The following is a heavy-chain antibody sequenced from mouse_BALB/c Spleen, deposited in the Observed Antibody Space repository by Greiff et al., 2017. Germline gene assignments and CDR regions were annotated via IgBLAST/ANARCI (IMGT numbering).Heavy chain of an antibody. D-gene: IGHD1-1*01. Sequence: EVQRVESGGGLVKPGGSLKLSCAASGFTFSSYTMSWVRQTPEKRLEWVATISSGGSYTYYPDSVKGRFTISRDNAKNTLYLQMSSLKSEDTAMYYCTRVGTTVVDYWGQGTTLTVSS. CDR1: GFTFSSYT. J-gene: IGHJ2*01. CDR2: ISSGGSYT. V-gene: IGHV5-6-4*01. CDR3: TRVGTTVVDY.